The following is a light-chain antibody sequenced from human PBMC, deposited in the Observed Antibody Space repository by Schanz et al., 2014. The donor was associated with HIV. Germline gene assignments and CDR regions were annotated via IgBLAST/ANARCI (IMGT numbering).Light chain of an antibody. Sequence: IQMTQSPSTVSTSVGDRVTITCRASQTIGRLLAWYQQKPGKAPKLLIYGASTVESGVSARFSGRGSGTHFTLTISSLQPEDFATYYCQKYNSAPLTFAPGTKVDIK. J-gene: IGKJ3*01. CDR1: QTIGRL. V-gene: IGKV1-27*01. CDR2: GAS. CDR3: QKYNSAPLT.